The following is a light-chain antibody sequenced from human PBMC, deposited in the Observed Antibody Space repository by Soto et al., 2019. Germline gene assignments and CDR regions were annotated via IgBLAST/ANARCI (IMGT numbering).Light chain of an antibody. Sequence: EIVLTQSPGTLSLSPGERATLSCRASQSVSGSSLAWYQQRSGQAPRLLIYGASTRATGIPDRLSGSGSGTDFTLTISRLEPEDFAVYYCHQYGSSPPRTFGQGTKVDIK. CDR1: QSVSGSS. CDR2: GAS. CDR3: HQYGSSPPRT. J-gene: IGKJ1*01. V-gene: IGKV3-20*01.